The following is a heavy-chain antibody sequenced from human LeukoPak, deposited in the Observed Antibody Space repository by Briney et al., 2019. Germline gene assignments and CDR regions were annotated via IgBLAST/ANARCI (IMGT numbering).Heavy chain of an antibody. D-gene: IGHD6-19*01. Sequence: GGSLRLSCAASGFTFSSYGMHWVRQAPGKGLEWVALISYDGTNRSYADSVKGRFIISRDNSKNTLYLQMNRLRGEDTAVYYCARIKAVAGPPSYFDYWGQGTLVIVSS. CDR1: GFTFSSYG. CDR2: ISYDGTNR. CDR3: ARIKAVAGPPSYFDY. V-gene: IGHV3-30*19. J-gene: IGHJ4*02.